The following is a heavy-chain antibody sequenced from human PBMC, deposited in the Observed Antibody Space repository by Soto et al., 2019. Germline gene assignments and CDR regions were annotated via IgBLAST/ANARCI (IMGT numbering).Heavy chain of an antibody. CDR2: ISGSGGST. J-gene: IGHJ6*02. V-gene: IGHV3-23*01. CDR1: GFTFSSYA. D-gene: IGHD2-2*01. CDR3: ARDKALVVPSFVNSDYYYYAMDV. Sequence: GGSLRLSCAASGFTFSSYAMSWVRQAPGKGLEWVSAISGSGGSTYYADSVRGRFTISRDNSKNTLYLQMNGLRDGDTAIYYCARDKALVVPSFVNSDYYYYAMDVWGQGTTVTVSS.